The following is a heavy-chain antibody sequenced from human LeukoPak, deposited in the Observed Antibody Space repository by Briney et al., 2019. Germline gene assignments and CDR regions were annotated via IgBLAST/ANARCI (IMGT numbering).Heavy chain of an antibody. J-gene: IGHJ3*02. CDR2: IIPIFGTA. D-gene: IGHD6-13*01. V-gene: IGHV1-69*01. Sequence: SVKVSCKASGGTFSTYAISWVRQAPGQGLEWMGGIIPIFGTANYAQKFQGRVTITADESTSTAYMELSSLRSEDTAVYYCAKRASIAAAGTDAFDIWGQGTMVTVSS. CDR1: GGTFSTYA. CDR3: AKRASIAAAGTDAFDI.